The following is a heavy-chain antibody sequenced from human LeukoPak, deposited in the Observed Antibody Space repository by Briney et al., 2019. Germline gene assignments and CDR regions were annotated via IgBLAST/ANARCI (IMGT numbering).Heavy chain of an antibody. V-gene: IGHV4-59*01. CDR3: ARGLQDYDSSGYYYYYMDV. Sequence: PSETLSLTCTVSGGSISSYYWNWIRQPPGKGLEWIGYIYYSGSTNYNPSLKSRVTISADTSKNQFSLKLSSVTAADTAVYYCARGLQDYDSSGYYYYYMDVWGKGTTVTVSS. J-gene: IGHJ6*03. D-gene: IGHD3-22*01. CDR2: IYYSGST. CDR1: GGSISSYY.